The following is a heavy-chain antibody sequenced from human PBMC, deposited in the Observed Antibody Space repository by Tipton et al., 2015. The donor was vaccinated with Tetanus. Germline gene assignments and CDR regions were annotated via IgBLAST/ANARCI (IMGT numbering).Heavy chain of an antibody. CDR3: ARVFIAAAGHNWFDP. V-gene: IGHV1-46*01. D-gene: IGHD6-25*01. Sequence: QVQLVQSGAEVKKPGASVKVSCKASGYTFTSYYMHWVRQAPGQGLEWMGIINPSGGSTSYAQKFQGRVTMTRDTSTSTVYMELSSLRSEDTAVYYCARVFIAAAGHNWFDPWGQGTLVTVSS. CDR2: INPSGGST. CDR1: GYTFTSYY. J-gene: IGHJ5*02.